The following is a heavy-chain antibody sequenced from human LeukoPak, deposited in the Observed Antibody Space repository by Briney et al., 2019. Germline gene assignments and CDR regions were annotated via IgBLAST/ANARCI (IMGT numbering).Heavy chain of an antibody. J-gene: IGHJ6*03. D-gene: IGHD3-3*01. Sequence: TGGSLRLSCGAAGFTFSASAMHWVRQTPGKGLEWVAVISYDGGSEYYSDSVKGRFTISRDNAKNSLFLQMNSLRAEDTAVYYCAREGWSFGVGDYTDVWGKGTTVTVSS. V-gene: IGHV3-30*03. CDR1: GFTFSASA. CDR2: ISYDGGSE. CDR3: AREGWSFGVGDYTDV.